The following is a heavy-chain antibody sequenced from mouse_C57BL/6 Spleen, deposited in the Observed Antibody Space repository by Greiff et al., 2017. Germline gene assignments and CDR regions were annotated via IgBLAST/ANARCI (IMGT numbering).Heavy chain of an antibody. J-gene: IGHJ4*01. V-gene: IGHV1-42*01. CDR2: INPSTGGT. D-gene: IGHD2-1*01. Sequence: VQLQQSGPELVKPGASVKISCKASGYSFTGYYMNWVKQSPEQSLEWIGEINPSTGGTTYNQKFKAKATLTVDKSSSTAYMQLKSLTSEDSAVYYCAREGSTMVTTDYYAMDYWGQGTSVTVSS. CDR1: GYSFTGYY. CDR3: AREGSTMVTTDYYAMDY.